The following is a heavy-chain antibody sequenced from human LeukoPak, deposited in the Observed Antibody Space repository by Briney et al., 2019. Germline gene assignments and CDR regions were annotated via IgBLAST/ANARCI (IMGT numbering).Heavy chain of an antibody. CDR3: ARPYYNDSRIDP. CDR2: FYYSGST. D-gene: IGHD3-22*01. CDR1: GGSISSGDYY. J-gene: IGHJ5*02. V-gene: IGHV4-30-4*01. Sequence: SETLSLTCTVSGGSISSGDYYWSWIRQPPGKGLEWIGYFYYSGSTYYNPSLKSRVNISVDTSKNQFSLKLSSVTAADTAVYYCARPYYNDSRIDPWGQGTLVTVSS.